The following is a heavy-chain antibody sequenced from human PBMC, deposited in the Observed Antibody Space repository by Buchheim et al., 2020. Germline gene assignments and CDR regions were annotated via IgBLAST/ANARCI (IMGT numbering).Heavy chain of an antibody. CDR2: IGGDGGEK. J-gene: IGHJ6*02. D-gene: IGHD2-15*01. V-gene: IGHV3-7*01. CDR1: GFTFSSYW. Sequence: EVQLVESGGDLVQPGGSLTLSCVASGFTFSSYWMSWVRQAPGKGLEWVANIGGDGGEKNYADSVRGRLTISRDNAKNSLFLQMNSLRAEDTAVYYCARYHLCSRGKCQYHGMDVWGQGTT. CDR3: ARYHLCSRGKCQYHGMDV.